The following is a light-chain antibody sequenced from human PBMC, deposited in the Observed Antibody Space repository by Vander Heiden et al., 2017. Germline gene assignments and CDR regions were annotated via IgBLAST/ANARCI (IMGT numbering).Light chain of an antibody. J-gene: IGKJ1*01. Sequence: DIVMTHSPDSLAVSLGERATINCKSSQSVLYSSNNNNYLAWYQQKPGQPHKLLIYWASTRESGVPDRFSGSGSGTDFTLTISSLQAEDVAVYYCQQYYNTPWTFGQGTKVEIK. V-gene: IGKV4-1*01. CDR1: QSVLYSSNNNNY. CDR2: WAS. CDR3: QQYYNTPWT.